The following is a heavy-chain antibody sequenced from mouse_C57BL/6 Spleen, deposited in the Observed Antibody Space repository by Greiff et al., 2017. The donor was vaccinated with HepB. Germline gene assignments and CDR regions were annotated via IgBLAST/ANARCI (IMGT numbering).Heavy chain of an antibody. CDR2: ISSGGDYI. CDR1: GFTFSSYA. D-gene: IGHD4-1*01. V-gene: IGHV5-9-1*02. Sequence: EVNVVESGEGLVKPGGSLKLSCAASGFTFSSYAMSWVRQTPEKRLEWVAYISSGGDYIYYADTVKGRFTISRDNARNTLYLQMSSLKSEDTAMYYCTRWEATSYAMDYWGQGTSVTVSS. CDR3: TRWEATSYAMDY. J-gene: IGHJ4*01.